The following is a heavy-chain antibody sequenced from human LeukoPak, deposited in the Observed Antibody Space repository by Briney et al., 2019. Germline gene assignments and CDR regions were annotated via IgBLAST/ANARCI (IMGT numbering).Heavy chain of an antibody. CDR2: ISTKGGST. Sequence: GGSLRLSCAASGFIFSNYAMYWVRQAPGKGLESVAAISTKGGSTSYADSVKGRMTISRDDSKNTLFLQMGSLTTDDMGLYFCARDRSGAFDYWGQGTLVTVSS. V-gene: IGHV3-64*02. CDR1: GFIFSNYA. J-gene: IGHJ4*02. D-gene: IGHD6-19*01. CDR3: ARDRSGAFDY.